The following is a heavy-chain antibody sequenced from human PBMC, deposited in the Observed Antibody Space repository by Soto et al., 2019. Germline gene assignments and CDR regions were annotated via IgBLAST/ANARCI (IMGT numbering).Heavy chain of an antibody. Sequence: SETLSLTCAVSGYSMTSGYYWGWVRQPPGKGLGWLGSIYHGGSLYSNPSLKSRVTISLDTSKNHFSLDLTSVTAADTAVYYCTITFDYYGMDVWGQGTTVTVSS. D-gene: IGHD1-20*01. V-gene: IGHV4-38-2*01. J-gene: IGHJ6*02. CDR2: IYHGGSL. CDR3: TITFDYYGMDV. CDR1: GYSMTSGYY.